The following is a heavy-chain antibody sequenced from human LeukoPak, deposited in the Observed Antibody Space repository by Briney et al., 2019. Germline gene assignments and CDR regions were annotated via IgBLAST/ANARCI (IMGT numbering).Heavy chain of an antibody. D-gene: IGHD6-19*01. V-gene: IGHV3-30*18. J-gene: IGHJ5*02. CDR3: AKAGSSGRQKPGSWFDP. CDR2: ISYDGSNK. CDR1: GFTFSSYG. Sequence: GGSLRLSCAASGFTFSSYGMHWVRQAPGKGLEWVAVISYDGSNKYYADSVKGRFTISRDNSKNTLYLQMNSLRAEDTAVYYCAKAGSSGRQKPGSWFDPWGQGTLVTVSS.